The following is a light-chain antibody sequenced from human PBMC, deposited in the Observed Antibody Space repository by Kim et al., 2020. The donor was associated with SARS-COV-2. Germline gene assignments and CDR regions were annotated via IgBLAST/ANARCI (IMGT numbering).Light chain of an antibody. CDR1: SSDVSHYNY. V-gene: IGLV2-8*01. CDR3: SSFAASGKYV. Sequence: GQPVTITCTGTSSDVSHYNYVSWYQQHPGGAPELKLYEVNKRPSGVPDRFSGSKSANTASLPVSGLQPEDEADYYCSSFAASGKYVFGTGTKVTVL. CDR2: EVN. J-gene: IGLJ1*01.